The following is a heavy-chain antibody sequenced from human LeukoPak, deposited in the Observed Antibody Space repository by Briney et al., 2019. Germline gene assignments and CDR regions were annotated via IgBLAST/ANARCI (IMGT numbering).Heavy chain of an antibody. D-gene: IGHD3-16*01. CDR2: ISAYNGNT. J-gene: IGHJ3*02. CDR1: GYTFTSYG. Sequence: ASVKVSCKASGYTFTSYGISWVRQAPGQGLEWTGWISAYNGNTNYAQKLQGRVTMTTDTSTSTAYMELRSLRSDDTAVYYCARDLILLDAFDIWGQGTMVTVSS. V-gene: IGHV1-18*01. CDR3: ARDLILLDAFDI.